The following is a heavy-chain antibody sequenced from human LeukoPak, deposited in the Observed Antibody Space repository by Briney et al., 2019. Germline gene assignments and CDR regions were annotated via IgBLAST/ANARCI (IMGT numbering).Heavy chain of an antibody. Sequence: GGSLRLSCAASGFTFSSYAMSWVRQAPGKGLEWVSAISGSGGSTYYADSVKGRFTISRDNSKNTLYLQMNSLRAEDTAVYYCAKDKGTVAGKCPLFDYWGQGTLVTVSS. J-gene: IGHJ4*02. CDR1: GFTFSSYA. V-gene: IGHV3-23*01. D-gene: IGHD6-19*01. CDR3: AKDKGTVAGKCPLFDY. CDR2: ISGSGGST.